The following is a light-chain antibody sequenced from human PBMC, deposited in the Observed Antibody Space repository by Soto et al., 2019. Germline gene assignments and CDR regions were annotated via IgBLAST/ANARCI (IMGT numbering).Light chain of an antibody. Sequence: EILMTQSPATLSVSPGERVTLSCRASQSVSTNLVWYQQKPGQVPRVLIYGASTRATGIPARFSGSGSGTEFTLTISSLQSEDFALYYCQQYNHLPTFGQGTKLYIK. CDR2: GAS. J-gene: IGKJ2*01. V-gene: IGKV3-15*01. CDR1: QSVSTN. CDR3: QQYNHLPT.